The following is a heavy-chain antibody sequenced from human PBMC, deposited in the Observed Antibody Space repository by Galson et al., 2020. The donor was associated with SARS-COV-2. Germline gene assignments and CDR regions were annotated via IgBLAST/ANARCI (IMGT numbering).Heavy chain of an antibody. CDR3: ARVDYDILTGYSPGGMDV. CDR1: GGPISSGGYY. D-gene: IGHD3-9*01. Sequence: SETLSLTCTVSGGPISSGGYYWSWIRQHPGKGLEWIGYIYYSGSTYYNPSLKSRVTISVDTSKNQFSLKLSSVTAAETAVYYCARVDYDILTGYSPGGMDVWGQGTTVTVSS. V-gene: IGHV4-31*03. J-gene: IGHJ6*02. CDR2: IYYSGST.